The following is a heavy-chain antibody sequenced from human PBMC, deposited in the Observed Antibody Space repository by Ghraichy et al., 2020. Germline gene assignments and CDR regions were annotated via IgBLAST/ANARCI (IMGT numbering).Heavy chain of an antibody. D-gene: IGHD3-22*01. Sequence: ASVKVSCKVSGYTLTELSMHWVRQAPGKGLEWMGGFDPEDGETIYAQKFQGRVTMTEDTSTDTAYMELSSLRSEDTAVYYCATSTYYDSSGYPFFYYWGQRTMVSVSS. CDR3: ATSTYYDSSGYPFFYY. V-gene: IGHV1-24*01. CDR1: GYTLTELS. J-gene: IGHJ4*02. CDR2: FDPEDGET.